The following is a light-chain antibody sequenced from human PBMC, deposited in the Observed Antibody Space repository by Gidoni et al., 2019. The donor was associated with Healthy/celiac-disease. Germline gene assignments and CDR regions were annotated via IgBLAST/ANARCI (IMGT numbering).Light chain of an antibody. CDR2: GNS. V-gene: IGLV1-40*01. CDR1: SSNIGAVYD. J-gene: IGLJ2*01. CDR3: QSYDSSLSGSGV. Sequence: QSVLTQPPSVSGAPGQRVTISCTGSSSNIGAVYDVHWYQQLPGTAPKLLIYGNSNRPSGVPDRFSVSKSGTSASLAITGLQAEDEADYYCQSYDSSLSGSGVFGGGTKLTVL.